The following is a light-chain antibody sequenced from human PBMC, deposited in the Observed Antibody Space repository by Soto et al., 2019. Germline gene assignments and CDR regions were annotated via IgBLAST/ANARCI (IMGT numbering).Light chain of an antibody. CDR3: QQSYETPTWT. V-gene: IGKV1-39*01. J-gene: IGKJ1*01. CDR1: QSISTY. CDR2: AAS. Sequence: DIPLTQSPSSLSASIGDRVNISCRASQSISTYLNWYQQKPGKAPKLLISAASSLQSGVPSRFTGSGSGTDFTLTISSLLPDDFATYYCQQSYETPTWTFGQGTKVEIK.